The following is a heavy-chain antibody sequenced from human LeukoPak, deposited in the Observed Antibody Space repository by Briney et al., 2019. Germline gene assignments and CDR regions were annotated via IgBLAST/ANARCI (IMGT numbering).Heavy chain of an antibody. V-gene: IGHV6-1*01. CDR1: GDSVSSNSAA. Sequence: SQTLSLTCAISGDSVSSNSAAWNWIRQSPSRGLEWLGRTYYRSKWYNDYAVSVKSRITINPDTSKNQFSLKLNSVTAADTAVYYCARVLQGDNSGAHYWGQGTLVTVSS. CDR3: ARVLQGDNSGAHY. J-gene: IGHJ4*02. D-gene: IGHD4-23*01. CDR2: TYYRSKWYN.